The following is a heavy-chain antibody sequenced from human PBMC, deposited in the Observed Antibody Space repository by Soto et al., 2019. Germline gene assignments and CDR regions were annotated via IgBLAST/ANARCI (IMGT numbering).Heavy chain of an antibody. D-gene: IGHD3-22*01. CDR1: GFSFNTYG. Sequence: QEQLEESGGSVVQPGRSLRLSCAASGFSFNTYGIHWVRQAPCKGLEWVSVIANDGSNKYYADSVKGRFTISRDNSKDTVHLQMNSLRTEDTVVYYCAKHHDSSWLLPRFFYHYVMDVWGQGTTVTVSS. J-gene: IGHJ6*02. CDR3: AKHHDSSWLLPRFFYHYVMDV. V-gene: IGHV3-30*18. CDR2: IANDGSNK.